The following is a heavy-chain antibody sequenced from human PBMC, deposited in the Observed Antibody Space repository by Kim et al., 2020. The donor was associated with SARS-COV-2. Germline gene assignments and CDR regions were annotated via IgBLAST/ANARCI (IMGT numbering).Heavy chain of an antibody. Sequence: SVKVSCKASGGTFSSYAVIWVRQAPGHGLEWMGVIIPLFVRTNYAQKFQSRVTITADKSTGTAYMDLSSLRSEDTAMYYCVRGGGVVAVAGTRLDFWGQGTLVTVSS. CDR1: GGTFSSYA. J-gene: IGHJ4*02. D-gene: IGHD6-19*01. V-gene: IGHV1-69*06. CDR3: VRGGGVVAVAGTRLDF. CDR2: IIPLFVRT.